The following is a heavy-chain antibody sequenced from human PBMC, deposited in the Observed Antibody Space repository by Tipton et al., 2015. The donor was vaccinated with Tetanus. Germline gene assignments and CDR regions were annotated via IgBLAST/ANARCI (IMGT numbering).Heavy chain of an antibody. V-gene: IGHV4-61*01. CDR1: GGSVNDGRFY. Sequence: TLSLTCTVSGGSVNDGRFYWTWIRQPPGKALEWVAHIYYSGSATYNLSVASRATVSIDMSKNQFSLRLTSATAADTAVYYCARDRITGPTGRYYAMDVWGQGTTVTVSS. CDR3: ARDRITGPTGRYYAMDV. D-gene: IGHD1-7*01. J-gene: IGHJ6*01. CDR2: IYYSGSA.